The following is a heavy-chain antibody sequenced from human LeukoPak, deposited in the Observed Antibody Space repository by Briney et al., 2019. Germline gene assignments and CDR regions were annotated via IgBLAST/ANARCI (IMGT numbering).Heavy chain of an antibody. CDR2: ISGSGGST. D-gene: IGHD1-26*01. CDR1: GFTFSTYV. Sequence: GGSLRLSCAASGFTFSTYVMSGVRQAPGKGLEWVSTISGSGGSTNYADSVKGRFTISRDNSKNTLYLQLNSLRAEDTAVYYCAKERATTTTFDYWGQGTLVTVSS. CDR3: AKERATTTTFDY. V-gene: IGHV3-23*01. J-gene: IGHJ4*02.